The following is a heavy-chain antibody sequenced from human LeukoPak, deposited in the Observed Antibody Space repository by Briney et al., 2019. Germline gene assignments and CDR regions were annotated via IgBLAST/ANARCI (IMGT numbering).Heavy chain of an antibody. CDR1: GYTLTELS. D-gene: IGHD3-22*01. CDR2: FDPEDGET. J-gene: IGHJ4*02. CDR3: ARDRAYYYDSSGYSRY. V-gene: IGHV1-24*01. Sequence: GASVKVSCKVSGYTLTELSMHWVRQAPGKGLEWMGGFDPEDGETIYAQKFQGRVTMTEDTSTDTAYMELSSLRSEDTAVYYCARDRAYYYDSSGYSRYWGQGTLVTVSS.